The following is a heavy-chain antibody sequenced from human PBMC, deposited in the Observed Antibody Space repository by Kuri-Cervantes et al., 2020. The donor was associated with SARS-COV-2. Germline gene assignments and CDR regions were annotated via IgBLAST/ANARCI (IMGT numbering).Heavy chain of an antibody. D-gene: IGHD6-19*01. V-gene: IGHV3-48*03. J-gene: IGHJ4*02. CDR1: GFTFSSYE. CDR2: ISSSGSTI. Sequence: LSLTCAASGFTFSSYEMNWVRQAPGKGLEWVSYISSSGSTIYYADSVKGRFTISRDNAKNSLYLQMNSLRAEDTAVYYCARDQGSGWLLGDYWGQGTLVTVSS. CDR3: ARDQGSGWLLGDY.